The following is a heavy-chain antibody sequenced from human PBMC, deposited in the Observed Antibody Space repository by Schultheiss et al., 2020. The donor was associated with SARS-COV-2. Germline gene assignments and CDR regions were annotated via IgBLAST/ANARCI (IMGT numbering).Heavy chain of an antibody. CDR2: ISAYNGNT. V-gene: IGHV1-18*01. CDR1: GYTFTSYG. CDR3: AKDRGFVVVVDNFDY. Sequence: GGSLRLSCKASGYTFTSYGISWVRQAPGQGLEWMGWISAYNGNTNYAQKLQGRVTMTTDTSTSTAYMELSSLRSEDTAVYYCAKDRGFVVVVDNFDYWGQGTLVTVSS. J-gene: IGHJ4*02. D-gene: IGHD2-15*01.